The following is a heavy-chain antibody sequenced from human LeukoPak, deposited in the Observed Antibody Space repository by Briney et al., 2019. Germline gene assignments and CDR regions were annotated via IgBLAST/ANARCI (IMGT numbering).Heavy chain of an antibody. CDR2: INWNGGST. Sequence: TGGSLRLSCAASGFTLVDYGMSWVRQAPGKGLEWVSGINWNGGSTGYADSVKGRFTISRDNAKNSLYLQMNSLRAEDTAVYYCAKPTTVPFDAFDIWGQGTMVTVSS. D-gene: IGHD4-17*01. CDR3: AKPTTVPFDAFDI. V-gene: IGHV3-20*04. J-gene: IGHJ3*02. CDR1: GFTLVDYG.